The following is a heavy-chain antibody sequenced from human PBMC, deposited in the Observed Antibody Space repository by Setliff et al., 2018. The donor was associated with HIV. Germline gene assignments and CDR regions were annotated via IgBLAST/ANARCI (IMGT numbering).Heavy chain of an antibody. V-gene: IGHV3-23*01. CDR2: ILSTGERT. CDR3: AKELAASGLGYFDS. J-gene: IGHJ4*02. Sequence: GGSLRLSCAASGFTFRIYSMNWVRQAPGKGLEWVSAILSTGERTFYADSVKGRFTISRDNSKNTVYLQMNSLRAEDTAEYYCAKELAASGLGYFDSWGRGILVTVSS. CDR1: GFTFRIYS. D-gene: IGHD3-22*01.